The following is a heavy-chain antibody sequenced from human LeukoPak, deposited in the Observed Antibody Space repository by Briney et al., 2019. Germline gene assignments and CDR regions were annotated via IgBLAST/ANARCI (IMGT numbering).Heavy chain of an antibody. CDR1: GFTFSSYT. CDR2: ISGSGGST. D-gene: IGHD3-3*01. Sequence: PGGSLRLSCAASGFTFSSYTMSGVRQAPGKGLEGVSAISGSGGSTYYADSVKGRFTTSRDNSTNTLYLQMNSLRAEDTAVYYCAKGYYDFWSGSLFYYYMDVWGKGTTVTVSS. J-gene: IGHJ6*03. V-gene: IGHV3-23*01. CDR3: AKGYYDFWSGSLFYYYMDV.